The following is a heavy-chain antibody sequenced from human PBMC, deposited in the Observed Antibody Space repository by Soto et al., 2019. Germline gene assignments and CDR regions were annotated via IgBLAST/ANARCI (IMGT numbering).Heavy chain of an antibody. CDR1: GGTFSSYA. D-gene: IGHD4-4*01. CDR3: ARRTVVYYYYGMDV. J-gene: IGHJ6*04. V-gene: IGHV1-69*12. CDR2: IIPIFGTA. Sequence: QVQLVQSGAEVKKPGSSVKVSCKASGGTFSSYAISWVRQAPGQGLEWRGGIIPIFGTANYAQKFQGRVTITADDSTSTACMELSSLRYEATAVYYCARRTVVYYYYGMDVWGEGATVTVSS.